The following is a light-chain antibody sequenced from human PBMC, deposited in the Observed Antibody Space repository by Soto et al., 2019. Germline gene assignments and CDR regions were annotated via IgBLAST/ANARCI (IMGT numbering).Light chain of an antibody. CDR2: DAS. CDR3: QQFANLPLT. V-gene: IGKV1-33*01. J-gene: IGKJ4*01. CDR1: QDITNY. Sequence: DIQMTQSPSSLSASVGDRVTITCQASQDITNYLNWYQQKPGKAPKILIYDASVLEAGVPSRFSGGGSGTHFTLTITSLQAEDVATYYCQQFANLPLTFGGGTNLEI.